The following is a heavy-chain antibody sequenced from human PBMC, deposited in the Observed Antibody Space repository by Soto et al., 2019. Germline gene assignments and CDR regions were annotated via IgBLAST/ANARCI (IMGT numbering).Heavy chain of an antibody. CDR3: ARGYFDY. V-gene: IGHV3-21*01. D-gene: IGHD3-10*01. CDR1: GFTFSSYT. CDR2: ITTSSNYI. J-gene: IGHJ4*02. Sequence: GGSLRLSCAASGFTFSSYTMNWVRQAPEKGLEWVSSITTSSNYIHYADSVKGRFTISRDNAKNSLYLQMNTLRAGDTAVYFCARGYFDYWGQGALVTVSS.